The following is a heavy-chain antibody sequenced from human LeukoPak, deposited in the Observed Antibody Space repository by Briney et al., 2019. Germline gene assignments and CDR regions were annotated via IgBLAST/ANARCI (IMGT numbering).Heavy chain of an antibody. CDR3: ANENYDSSGYPYYFDY. CDR2: ISGSGGST. Sequence: GGSLRLSCAASGFTFSSYAMSWVRQAPGKGLEWVSAISGSGGSTYYADSVKGRFTISRDNSKNTLYLQMNSLRAEDTAVYYCANENYDSSGYPYYFDYWGQGTLVTVSS. V-gene: IGHV3-23*01. J-gene: IGHJ4*02. D-gene: IGHD3-22*01. CDR1: GFTFSSYA.